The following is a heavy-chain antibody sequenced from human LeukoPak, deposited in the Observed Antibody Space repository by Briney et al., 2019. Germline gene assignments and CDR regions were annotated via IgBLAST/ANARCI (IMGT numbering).Heavy chain of an antibody. V-gene: IGHV3-53*01. Sequence: PPGGSLRLSCAASGFTVSSNYMSWVRQAPGKGLEWVSVIFSASYTFYADSVKGRFTISRDSSKNTLYLQMNSLRAEDTAVYYCAKLWENDYGDFWGQGTLVTVSS. CDR3: AKLWENDYGDF. D-gene: IGHD3-16*01. J-gene: IGHJ4*02. CDR1: GFTVSSNY. CDR2: IFSASYT.